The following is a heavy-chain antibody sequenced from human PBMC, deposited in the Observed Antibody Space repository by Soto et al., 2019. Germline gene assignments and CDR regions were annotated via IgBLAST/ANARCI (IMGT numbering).Heavy chain of an antibody. V-gene: IGHV3-7*04. CDR3: ARVATAGRGTDY. D-gene: IGHD6-13*01. J-gene: IGHJ4*02. CDR2: ITEDGNNQ. CDR1: GFTFSSHW. Sequence: EVQLVESGGGLVQPGGSLRLSCAACGFTFSSHWMYWVRQAPGKGLEWVATITEDGNNQYYVDSVKGRFTISRDNSKNSVFLQMNSLRAEDTAVYSCARVATAGRGTDYWGQGTLVTVSS.